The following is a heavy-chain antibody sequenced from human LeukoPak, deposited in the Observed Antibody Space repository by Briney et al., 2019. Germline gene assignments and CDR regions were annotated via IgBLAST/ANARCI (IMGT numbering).Heavy chain of an antibody. CDR3: ARWGRWWLQLPLYYYYGMDV. D-gene: IGHD5-24*01. J-gene: IGHJ6*02. Sequence: SETLSLTCAVYGGSFSGYYWSWIRQPPGKGLEWIGEINHSGSTNYNPSLKSRVTISVDTSKNQFSLKPSSVTAADTAVYYCARWGRWWLQLPLYYYYGMDVWGQGTTVTVSS. CDR1: GGSFSGYY. CDR2: INHSGST. V-gene: IGHV4-34*01.